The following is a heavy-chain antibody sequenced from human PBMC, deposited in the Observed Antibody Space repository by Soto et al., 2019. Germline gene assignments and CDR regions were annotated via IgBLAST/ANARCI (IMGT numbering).Heavy chain of an antibody. D-gene: IGHD6-6*01. Sequence: PGGSLRLSCAASGFTVSSNYMSWVRQAPGKGLEWVSVIYSGGSAYYADSVKGRFTISRDNSKNTLYLQMNSLRAEDTAVYYCARSVNSSSSAENWFDPWGQGTLVTVSS. CDR2: IYSGGSA. CDR1: GFTVSSNY. V-gene: IGHV3-53*01. CDR3: ARSVNSSSSAENWFDP. J-gene: IGHJ5*02.